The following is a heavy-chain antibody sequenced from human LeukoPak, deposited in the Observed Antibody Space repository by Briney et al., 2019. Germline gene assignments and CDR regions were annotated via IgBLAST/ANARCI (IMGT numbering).Heavy chain of an antibody. V-gene: IGHV4-59*01. D-gene: IGHD6-13*01. CDR1: GGSISSDY. CDR3: ASLWAAAGTWDYYYYMDV. J-gene: IGHJ6*03. Sequence: SETLSLTCTGSGGSISSDYWSWIRQPPGKGLEWIGYIYYSGSTNYNPSLKSRVTISVDTSKNQFSLKLSSVTAADTAVYYCASLWAAAGTWDYYYYMDVWGKGTTVTVSS. CDR2: IYYSGST.